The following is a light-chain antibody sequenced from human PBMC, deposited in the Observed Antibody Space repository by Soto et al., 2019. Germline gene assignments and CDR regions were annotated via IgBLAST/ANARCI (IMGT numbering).Light chain of an antibody. J-gene: IGKJ4*01. CDR2: AAS. Sequence: DIQMTQSPSSVSAAVGDRVTITCRASQGINKWLAWHQQKPGKAPQLLISAASTLRSGVPSRFSGSGSGTDFILTSSNLQPEDFATYFCQRANSFPLTFGGGTKVDIK. V-gene: IGKV1-12*01. CDR3: QRANSFPLT. CDR1: QGINKW.